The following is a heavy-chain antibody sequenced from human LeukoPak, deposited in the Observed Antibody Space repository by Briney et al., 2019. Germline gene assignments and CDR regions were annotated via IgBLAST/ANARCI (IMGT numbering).Heavy chain of an antibody. V-gene: IGHV1-2*02. Sequence: VSVKVSCKASGGTFKNYAISWVRQAPGQGLEWMGWINPNSGGTNYAQKFQGRVTMTRDTSISTAYMELSRLRSDDTAVYYCARDNTAMVYNWFDPWGQGTLVTVSS. D-gene: IGHD5-18*01. CDR2: INPNSGGT. CDR1: GGTFKNYA. CDR3: ARDNTAMVYNWFDP. J-gene: IGHJ5*02.